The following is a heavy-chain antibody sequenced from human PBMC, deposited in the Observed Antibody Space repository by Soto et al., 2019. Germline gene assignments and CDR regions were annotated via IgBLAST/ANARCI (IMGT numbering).Heavy chain of an antibody. CDR3: AHAGDYDLLTFDH. D-gene: IGHD4-17*01. CDR2: IYWDDDK. V-gene: IGHV2-5*02. Sequence: SGPTLVNPTQTLTLTCDFSGFSLSTYHMGVAWIRQPPGKALEWLALIYWDDDKRYSPSLKDRLAISKDTSSNQVVLTITNMDPGDTATYFCAHAGDYDLLTFDHWGPGTLVTVSS. CDR1: GFSLSTYHMG. J-gene: IGHJ4*02.